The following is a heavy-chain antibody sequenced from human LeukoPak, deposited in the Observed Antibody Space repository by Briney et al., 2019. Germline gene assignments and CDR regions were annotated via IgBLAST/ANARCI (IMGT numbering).Heavy chain of an antibody. V-gene: IGHV3-7*01. D-gene: IGHD1-7*01. CDR3: ASSLGTSQNLNYGY. CDR1: GFTFSSYW. Sequence: GGSPRLSCAASGFTFSSYWMSWVRQAPGKGLEWVANIKQDGSEKYYVDSVKGRFTISRDNAKNSLYLQMNSLRAEDTAVYYCASSLGTSQNLNYGYWAQGTLVTVSS. CDR2: IKQDGSEK. J-gene: IGHJ4*02.